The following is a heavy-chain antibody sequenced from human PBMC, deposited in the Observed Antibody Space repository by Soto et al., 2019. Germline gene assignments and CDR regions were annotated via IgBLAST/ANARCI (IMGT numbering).Heavy chain of an antibody. Sequence: SDTLSLTCTVSGGSVSNSNYYWGWIRQSPGKGLEWIGSVYYRGRSYSKSSVKSRVTISVDTSKNQFSLNLNSVTASDTAVYYCVSQRTSVLTQAYFDYWGPGALVTVSS. CDR3: VSQRTSVLTQAYFDY. CDR1: GGSVSNSNYY. J-gene: IGHJ4*02. D-gene: IGHD2-8*01. V-gene: IGHV4-39*01. CDR2: VYYRGRS.